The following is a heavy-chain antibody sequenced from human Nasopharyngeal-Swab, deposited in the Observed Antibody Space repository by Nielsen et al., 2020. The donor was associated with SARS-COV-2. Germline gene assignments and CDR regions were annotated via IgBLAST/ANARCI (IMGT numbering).Heavy chain of an antibody. Sequence: GESLKISCAASGFTFSSNGMHWVRQAPGKGLEWVAVMWYAGSSERYADSVKGRFTISRDISKNTLYLQMNSLRAEDTAVYYCARESGVSSTSPFDCWGRGTLVTVSS. J-gene: IGHJ4*02. CDR1: GFTFSSNG. CDR2: MWYAGSSE. D-gene: IGHD2-2*01. CDR3: ARESGVSSTSPFDC. V-gene: IGHV3-33*01.